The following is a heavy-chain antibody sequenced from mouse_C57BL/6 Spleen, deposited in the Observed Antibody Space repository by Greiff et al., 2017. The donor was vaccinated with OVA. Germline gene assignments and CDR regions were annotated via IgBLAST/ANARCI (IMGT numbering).Heavy chain of an antibody. J-gene: IGHJ3*01. V-gene: IGHV5-17*01. CDR3: AREGTAHSWFAY. Sequence: DVMLVESGGGLVKPGGSLKLSCAASGFTFSDYGMHWVRQAPEKGLEWVAYISSGSSTIYYADTVKGRFTISRDNAKNTLFLQMTSLRSEDTAMYYCAREGTAHSWFAYWGQGTLVTVSA. D-gene: IGHD3-2*02. CDR2: ISSGSSTI. CDR1: GFTFSDYG.